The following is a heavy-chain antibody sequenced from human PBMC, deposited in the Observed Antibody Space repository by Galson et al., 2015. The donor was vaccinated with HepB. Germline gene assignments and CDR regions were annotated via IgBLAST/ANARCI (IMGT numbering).Heavy chain of an antibody. J-gene: IGHJ5*02. D-gene: IGHD6-25*01. CDR1: GYTFTSYC. CDR2: ISSDSRNT. CDR3: AREYSSGLSRVDHYNGMDL. Sequence: SLKLSCKASGYTFTSYCIHWVRQAPGKGLEWMGWISSDSRNTNYAHNVKGRVTMTRDTSTNTVYMQMSSLRAEDTAVYYCAREYSSGLSRVDHYNGMDLWGQGTMVTVSS. V-gene: IGHV1-18*01.